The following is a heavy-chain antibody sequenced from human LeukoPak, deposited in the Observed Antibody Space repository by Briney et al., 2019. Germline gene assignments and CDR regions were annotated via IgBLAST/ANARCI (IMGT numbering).Heavy chain of an antibody. CDR1: GGSISSYY. D-gene: IGHD3-22*01. Sequence: PSETLSLTCTVSGGSISSYYWSWIRQPPGEGLEWIGYIYYSGSTNYNPSLKSRVTISVDTSKNQFSLKLSSVTAADTAVYYCAREGTTYYYDSSGHYYYYYYMDVWGKGTTVTVSS. V-gene: IGHV4-59*01. CDR3: AREGTTYYYDSSGHYYYYYYMDV. CDR2: IYYSGST. J-gene: IGHJ6*03.